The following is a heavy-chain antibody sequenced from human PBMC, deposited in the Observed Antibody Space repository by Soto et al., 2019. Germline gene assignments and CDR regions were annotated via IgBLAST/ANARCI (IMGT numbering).Heavy chain of an antibody. D-gene: IGHD3-22*01. V-gene: IGHV1-46*01. CDR3: ARGLIYDSSGYYFDY. CDR1: GYTFTSYY. CDR2: INPSGGST. J-gene: IGHJ4*02. Sequence: QVQLVQSGAEVKKPGASVKVSCKASGYTFTSYYMHWVRQAPGQGLEWMGIINPSGGSTRYAQNFQGRVTMTRDTSTSTVYMELSSLRSEDTAVYYCARGLIYDSSGYYFDYWGQGTLVTVSS.